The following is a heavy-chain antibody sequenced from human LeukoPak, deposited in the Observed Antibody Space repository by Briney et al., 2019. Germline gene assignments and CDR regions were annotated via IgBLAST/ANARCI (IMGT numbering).Heavy chain of an antibody. CDR2: IYYSGSN. Sequence: SQTLSLTCTVSGGSISSGDYYWSWIRQPPGKGLEWIGYIYYSGSNNYNPSLKSRVTMSVDTSKNQFSLNLSSMTAADTAVYYCARLLAGCPGGRCRAHFDYWGQGTLVTVSS. V-gene: IGHV4-61*08. D-gene: IGHD2-15*01. CDR3: ARLLAGCPGGRCRAHFDY. J-gene: IGHJ4*02. CDR1: GGSISSGDYY.